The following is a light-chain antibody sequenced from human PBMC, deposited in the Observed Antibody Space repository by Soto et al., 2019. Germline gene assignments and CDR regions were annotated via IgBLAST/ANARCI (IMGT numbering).Light chain of an antibody. CDR1: QSISSW. CDR2: KAS. CDR3: QQYNSYWT. J-gene: IGKJ1*01. V-gene: IGKV1-5*03. Sequence: DIQMTQSPSTLSASVGDRVTITCRASQSISSWLAWYQQKPGKAPKLLNYKASSLESGVPSRFSGSVSGTDFTLTISSLQPDDFATYYCQQYNSYWTFGQGTKLDIK.